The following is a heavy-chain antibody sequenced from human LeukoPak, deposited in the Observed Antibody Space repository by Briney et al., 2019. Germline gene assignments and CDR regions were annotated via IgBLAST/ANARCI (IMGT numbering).Heavy chain of an antibody. J-gene: IGHJ4*02. V-gene: IGHV4-34*01. CDR2: INHSGST. D-gene: IGHD6-19*01. CDR3: ARVGSSGWSPEYYFDY. Sequence: SETLSLTCAVYGGSFSGYYWSWIRQPPGKGLEWIGEINHSGSTNYNPSLKSRVTISVDTSKNQFSLKLSSVTAADTAVYYCARVGSSGWSPEYYFDYWGQGTLVTVSS. CDR1: GGSFSGYY.